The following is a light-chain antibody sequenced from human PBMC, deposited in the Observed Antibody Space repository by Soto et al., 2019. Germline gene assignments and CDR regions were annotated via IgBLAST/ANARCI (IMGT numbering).Light chain of an antibody. CDR3: QQYFSTPLT. CDR2: WAS. CDR1: QNVLYTSNNKNY. Sequence: DFVLTQSPDSLAVSLGERATINCKSSQNVLYTSNNKNYLACYQQKPGQPPKLLIYWASTRNSGVPDRFSGSGSGTDFSLTISSLQAEDGAVYYCQQYFSTPLTFGPGTKVDI. J-gene: IGKJ3*01. V-gene: IGKV4-1*01.